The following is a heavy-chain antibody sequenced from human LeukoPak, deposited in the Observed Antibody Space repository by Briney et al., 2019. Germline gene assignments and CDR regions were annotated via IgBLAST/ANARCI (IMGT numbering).Heavy chain of an antibody. V-gene: IGHV6-1*01. J-gene: IGHJ4*02. CDR2: THYRSKCYN. D-gene: IGHD6-19*01. Sequence: SPTLSLTFAISGDSVSSNSAAWNWIRQSPSRGLEWLGRTHYRSKCYNDYTVSVKSRITINPDTYKNQFSLQLSSVTAADTAVYYCAREGRSSGQFDYWGQGTLVTVCS. CDR3: AREGRSSGQFDY. CDR1: GDSVSSNSAA.